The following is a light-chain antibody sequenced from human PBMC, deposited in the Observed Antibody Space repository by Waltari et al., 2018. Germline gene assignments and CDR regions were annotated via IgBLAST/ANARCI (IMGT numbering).Light chain of an antibody. CDR1: SSDIGSKY. CDR3: AARDDSLSAPVF. V-gene: IGLV1-47*01. CDR2: RNT. J-gene: IGLJ2*01. Sequence: QSVLTQPPSASGTPGQRVTISCSGSSSDIGSKYVYWYQQLPGTAPKLLIYRNTSRPSGIPDRFSASKSGTSASLAISGLRSEDEADYYCAARDDSLSAPVFFGGGTKLTVL.